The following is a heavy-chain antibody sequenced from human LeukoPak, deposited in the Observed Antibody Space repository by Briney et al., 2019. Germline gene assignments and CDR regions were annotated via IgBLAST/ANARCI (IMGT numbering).Heavy chain of an antibody. CDR3: AKGSSSYGYYFDY. CDR2: IRYDGSNK. D-gene: IGHD5-18*01. V-gene: IGHV3-30*02. Sequence: GGSPRLSCAVSGFIFSSYGMHWVRQAPGKGLEWVAFIRYDGSNKYYADSVKGRFTISRDNSKNTLYLQMNSLRAEDTAVYYCAKGSSSYGYYFDYWGQGTLVTVSS. CDR1: GFIFSSYG. J-gene: IGHJ4*02.